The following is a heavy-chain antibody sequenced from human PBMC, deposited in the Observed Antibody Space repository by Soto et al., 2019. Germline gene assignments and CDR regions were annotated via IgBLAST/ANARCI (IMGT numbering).Heavy chain of an antibody. CDR1: GGSFSGYY. CDR3: ARGKDGSSGYYNWFDP. CDR2: INHSGST. V-gene: IGHV4-34*01. Sequence: SETLSLTCAVYGGSFSGYYWSWIRQPPGKGLEWIGEINHSGSTNYNPSLKSRVTISVATSKNQFSLMLSSVTAADTAVYYCARGKDGSSGYYNWFDPWGQGTLVTVSS. D-gene: IGHD3-22*01. J-gene: IGHJ5*02.